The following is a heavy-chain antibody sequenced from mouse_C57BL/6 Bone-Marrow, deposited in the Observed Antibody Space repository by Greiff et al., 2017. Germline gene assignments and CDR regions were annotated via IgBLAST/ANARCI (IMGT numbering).Heavy chain of an antibody. CDR2: ISSGGDYI. CDR1: GFTFSSYA. CDR3: TRDYYSSSYGGFSD. J-gene: IGHJ3*01. Sequence: EVHLVESGEGLVKPGGSLKLSCAASGFTFSSYAMSWVRQTPEKRLEWVAYISSGGDYIYYADTVKVRFTISRDNARNTLCLQMSSWKYEDTAMYYGTRDYYSSSYGGFSDRGQGALVSVS. D-gene: IGHD1-1*01. V-gene: IGHV5-9-1*02.